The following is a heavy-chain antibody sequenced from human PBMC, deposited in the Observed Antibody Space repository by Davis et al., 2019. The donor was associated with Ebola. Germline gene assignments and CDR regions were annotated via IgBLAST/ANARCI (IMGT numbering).Heavy chain of an antibody. CDR3: VKGWLVHDF. J-gene: IGHJ4*02. D-gene: IGHD6-6*01. Sequence: AGSLRLSCSASGFTFSNSGMHWVRQAPGKGLEFVSAIIDNGHRTNYADSVKGRFTISRDNSKDTLYLHMTNLRPEDTAIYYCVKGWLVHDFWGRGTLVTVSA. CDR1: GFTFSNSG. V-gene: IGHV3-64D*08. CDR2: IIDNGHRT.